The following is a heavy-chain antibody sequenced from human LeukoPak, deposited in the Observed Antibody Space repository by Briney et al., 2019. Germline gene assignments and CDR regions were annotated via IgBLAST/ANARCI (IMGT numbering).Heavy chain of an antibody. J-gene: IGHJ6*02. D-gene: IGHD2-15*01. CDR2: ISSSGSTI. Sequence: GGSLRLSCAASGFTFSDYYMSWIRQAPGKGLEWVSYISSSGSTIYYADSEKGRFTISRGNAKNSLYLQMNSLRAEDAAVYYCARIPVVVVAAPILYGMDVWGQGTTVTVSS. V-gene: IGHV3-11*01. CDR1: GFTFSDYY. CDR3: ARIPVVVVAAPILYGMDV.